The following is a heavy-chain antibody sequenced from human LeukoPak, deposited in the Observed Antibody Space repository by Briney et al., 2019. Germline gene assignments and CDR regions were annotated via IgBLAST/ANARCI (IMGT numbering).Heavy chain of an antibody. J-gene: IGHJ3*02. CDR1: GYTFIYYY. V-gene: IGHV1-18*04. CDR3: AIGRLGELSLSSNAFDI. D-gene: IGHD3-16*02. Sequence: ASVKVSCKTSGYTFIYYYMHWVRQAPGQGLEWMGWISTYYGNTNNAQQFQGRVTFSTDTATSTAYMELRSLRSDDTAVYYCAIGRLGELSLSSNAFDIWGQGTMVTVSS. CDR2: ISTYYGNT.